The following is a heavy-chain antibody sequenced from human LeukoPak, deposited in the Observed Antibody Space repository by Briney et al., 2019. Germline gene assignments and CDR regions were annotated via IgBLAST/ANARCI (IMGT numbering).Heavy chain of an antibody. D-gene: IGHD3-10*01. CDR2: IKSKTDGGTT. CDR3: TTDDPPIWFGELLSYPFDY. J-gene: IGHJ4*02. V-gene: IGHV3-15*01. Sequence: GGSLRLSCAASGFTFSSYGMHWVRQAPGKGLEWVGRIKSKTDGGTTDYAAPVKGRFTISRDDSKNTLYLQMNSLKTEDTAVYYCTTDDPPIWFGELLSYPFDYWGQGTLVTVSS. CDR1: GFTFSSYG.